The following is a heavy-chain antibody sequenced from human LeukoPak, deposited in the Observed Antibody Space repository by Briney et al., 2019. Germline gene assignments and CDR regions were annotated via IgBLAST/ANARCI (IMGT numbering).Heavy chain of an antibody. V-gene: IGHV3-30-3*01. CDR2: ISYDGSNK. J-gene: IGHJ3*01. D-gene: IGHD3-10*01. Sequence: PGGSLRLSCAASGFTFSSYAMHWVRQAPGKGLEWVAVISYDGSNKYYADSVKGRFTISRDNSKNTLYLQMNSLRAEDTAVYFCARSFLMPFGELLSGGFDVWGQGAMVTVSS. CDR3: ARSFLMPFGELLSGGFDV. CDR1: GFTFSSYA.